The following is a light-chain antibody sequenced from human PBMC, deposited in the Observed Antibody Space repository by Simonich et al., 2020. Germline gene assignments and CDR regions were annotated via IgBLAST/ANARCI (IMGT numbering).Light chain of an antibody. J-gene: IGKJ5*01. CDR3: QQRSNWPPIT. V-gene: IGKV3-15*01. CDR1: PRVSRY. Sequence: EIVMTQSPATLSVSPGARATLSCMARPRVSRYLAWYQQKPGPAPRLLIYGASNRATGIPARFSGSGSGTEFTLTISSMQSEDFAVYYCQQRSNWPPITFGQGTRLEIK. CDR2: GAS.